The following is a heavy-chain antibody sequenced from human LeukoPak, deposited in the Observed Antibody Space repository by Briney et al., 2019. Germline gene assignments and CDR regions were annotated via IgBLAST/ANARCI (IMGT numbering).Heavy chain of an antibody. Sequence: PSETPSLTCAVYGGSFSGYYWSWIRQPPGKGLEWIGEINQSGSTNYSPSLKSRVTISVDTSKNQFSLKLSSVTAADTAVYYCASMVRGVIWSFDYWGQGTLVTVSS. CDR1: GGSFSGYY. J-gene: IGHJ4*02. CDR3: ASMVRGVIWSFDY. CDR2: INQSGST. V-gene: IGHV4-34*01. D-gene: IGHD3-10*01.